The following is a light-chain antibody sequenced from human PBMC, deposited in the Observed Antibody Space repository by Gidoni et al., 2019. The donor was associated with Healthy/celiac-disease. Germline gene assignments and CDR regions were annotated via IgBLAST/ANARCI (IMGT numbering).Light chain of an antibody. CDR3: QQYNSYLWT. CDR1: QSISSW. Sequence: DIQMTQSPSTLSASVGDRVTITCRASQSISSWLAWYQKKPGKAPKLLIYKASSLESGVPSRFSGSGSGTEFTLTISSLQPDDFATYYCQQYNSYLWTFGQGTKVESK. J-gene: IGKJ1*01. V-gene: IGKV1-5*03. CDR2: KAS.